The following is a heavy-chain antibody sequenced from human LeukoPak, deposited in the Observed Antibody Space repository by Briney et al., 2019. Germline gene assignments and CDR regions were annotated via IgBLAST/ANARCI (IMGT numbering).Heavy chain of an antibody. Sequence: GGSLRLSCAASGFTFSSYAMSWVRQAPGKGLEWVSAISGSGSTIYYADSVKGRFTISRDNAKNSLYLQMNSLRAEDTAVYYCARGGIAAAGFYYYYYYMDVWGKGTTVTISS. V-gene: IGHV3-23*01. D-gene: IGHD6-13*01. CDR3: ARGGIAAAGFYYYYYYMDV. CDR1: GFTFSSYA. J-gene: IGHJ6*03. CDR2: ISGSGSTI.